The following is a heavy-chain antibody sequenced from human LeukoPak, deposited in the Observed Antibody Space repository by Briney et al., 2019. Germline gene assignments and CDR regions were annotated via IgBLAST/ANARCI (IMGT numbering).Heavy chain of an antibody. CDR3: ARVLSAVTSTFDY. Sequence: ASVKVSCKASGYSFTHHIVHWVRQAPGQALEWMGWIKPNNGDTKFSQKFQDRVTLTSDTSIDTAYMEMSGLTSDDTAIYYCARVLSAVTSTFDYWGQGTLVTVSS. J-gene: IGHJ4*02. CDR1: GYSFTHHI. CDR2: IKPNNGDT. V-gene: IGHV1-2*02. D-gene: IGHD4-17*01.